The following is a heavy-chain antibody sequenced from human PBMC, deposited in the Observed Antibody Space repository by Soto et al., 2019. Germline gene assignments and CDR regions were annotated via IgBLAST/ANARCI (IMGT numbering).Heavy chain of an antibody. D-gene: IGHD2-8*01. CDR1: GFTFSIYW. J-gene: IGHJ6*02. CDR3: ARDNGDGPYYYGMDV. V-gene: IGHV3-7*03. Sequence: PGGSLRLSCAASGFTFSIYWMSWVRQAPWKGLEWVANIKQDGSEKYYVDSVKGRFTISRDNAKNSLYLQMNSLRAEDTAVYYCARDNGDGPYYYGMDVWGQGTAVTVSS. CDR2: IKQDGSEK.